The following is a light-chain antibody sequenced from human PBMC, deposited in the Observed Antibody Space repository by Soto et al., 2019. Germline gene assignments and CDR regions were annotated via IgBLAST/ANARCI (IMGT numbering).Light chain of an antibody. CDR2: EGS. V-gene: IGLV2-23*01. CDR1: SSDVGGYNL. CDR3: CSYAGSSTSV. J-gene: IGLJ1*01. Sequence: QSALTQPASVSGSPGQSITISCTGTSSDVGGYNLVSWYQQHPGKAPKLMIYEGSKRPSGVSNRFSGSKSGNTASLTISGLQAEDEADFYCCSYAGSSTSVFGTGTKFTVL.